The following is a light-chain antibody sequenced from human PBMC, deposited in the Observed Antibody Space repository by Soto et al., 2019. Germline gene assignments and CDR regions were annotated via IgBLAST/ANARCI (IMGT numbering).Light chain of an antibody. CDR2: GVS. J-gene: IGKJ4*01. CDR1: QSIIT. Sequence: EFELTQSPGTLSLSPGERATFSCRASQSIITLAWYKQKPGRAPGLLIFGVSRRATGIPDRFSGSGSGTDFTLTINRLEPEDFAVYYCQEYGRLPLTFGGGTKVEIK. CDR3: QEYGRLPLT. V-gene: IGKV3-20*01.